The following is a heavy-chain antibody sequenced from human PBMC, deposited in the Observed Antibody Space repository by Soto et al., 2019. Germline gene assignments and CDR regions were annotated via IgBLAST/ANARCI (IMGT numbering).Heavy chain of an antibody. J-gene: IGHJ6*03. CDR2: IYYSGST. CDR3: AREIRPDIVVVPAAIFWRRDYYYYYMDV. CDR1: GGSISSYC. Sequence: SETLSLTCTVSGGSISSYCWSWIRQPPGKGLEWIGYIYYSGSTNYNPSLKSRVTISVDTSKNQFSLKLSSVTAADTAVYYCAREIRPDIVVVPAAIFWRRDYYYYYMDVWGKGTTVTVSS. D-gene: IGHD2-2*01. V-gene: IGHV4-59*01.